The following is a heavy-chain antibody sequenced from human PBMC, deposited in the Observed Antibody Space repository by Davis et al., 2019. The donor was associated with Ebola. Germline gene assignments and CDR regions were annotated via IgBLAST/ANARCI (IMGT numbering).Heavy chain of an antibody. CDR2: LNGDGSST. V-gene: IGHV3-74*01. Sequence: GESLKISCVASGFTFSSYWMYWVRQVPGKGLVFVSRLNGDGSSTTYADSVKGRFTISRDNAKNTVYLQMNSRRAEDTAVYYCARAHGLYFGGSYDVWGQGTLVTVSS. CDR3: ARAHGLYFGGSYDV. CDR1: GFTFSSYW. D-gene: IGHD4-23*01. J-gene: IGHJ4*02.